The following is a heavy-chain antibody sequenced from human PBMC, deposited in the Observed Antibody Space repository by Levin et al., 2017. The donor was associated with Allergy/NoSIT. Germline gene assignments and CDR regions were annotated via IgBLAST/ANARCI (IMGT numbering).Heavy chain of an antibody. J-gene: IGHJ4*02. CDR2: INSDGSST. D-gene: IGHD1-1*01. CDR3: VRGQHDHTYHFDS. CDR1: GFSFSNYW. V-gene: IGHV3-74*01. Sequence: PGGSLRLSCAASGFSFSNYWIHWVRQAPGKGLVWVSRINSDGSSTAYADSVKGRFTISRDNAKNTLYLQMNSLRAEDTAVYYCVRGQHDHTYHFDSWGQGTLVTVSS.